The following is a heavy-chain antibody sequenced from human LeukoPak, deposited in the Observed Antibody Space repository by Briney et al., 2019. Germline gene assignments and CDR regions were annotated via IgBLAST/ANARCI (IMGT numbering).Heavy chain of an antibody. V-gene: IGHV1-18*01. J-gene: IGHJ4*02. D-gene: IGHD1-26*01. CDR2: ISAYNGNT. CDR1: GYTFTSYG. CDR3: ARDRIEGTTLDYFDY. Sequence: ASVKVSCKASGYTFTSYGISWVRQAPGQGLEWMGWISAYNGNTNYAQKLQGRVTMTTDTSTSTAYMELRSLRSDDTAVYYCARDRIEGTTLDYFDYWGQGTLVTVSS.